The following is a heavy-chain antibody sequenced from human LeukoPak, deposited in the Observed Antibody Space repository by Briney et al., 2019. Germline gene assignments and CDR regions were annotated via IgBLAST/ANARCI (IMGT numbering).Heavy chain of an antibody. CDR2: ISDSGGST. J-gene: IGHJ5*02. D-gene: IGHD6-19*01. Sequence: PGGSLRLSFAASGSTFSNYGMSWVRQAPGKGLEWVSSISDSGGSTYYADSVKGRFTISRDNSKNTLYLQMTNLRAADTAVYYCAKDLSRAVAADWFDPWDQGSLVTVSS. CDR1: GSTFSNYG. V-gene: IGHV3-23*01. CDR3: AKDLSRAVAADWFDP.